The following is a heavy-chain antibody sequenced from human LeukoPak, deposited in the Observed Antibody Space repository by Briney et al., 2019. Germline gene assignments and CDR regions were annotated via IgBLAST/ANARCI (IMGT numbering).Heavy chain of an antibody. V-gene: IGHV4-59*01. J-gene: IGHJ4*02. CDR1: GGSTSSYY. CDR2: IYYTGST. Sequence: SETLSLTCAVSGGSTSSYYWSWIRQPPGKGLEWIGYIYYTGSTNYSPSLESRVTISIDTSKNQFSLNLSSVTAADTAVYYCARTMWVWGSYRYRYYFDHWGQGTLVTVSS. D-gene: IGHD3-16*02. CDR3: ARTMWVWGSYRYRYYFDH.